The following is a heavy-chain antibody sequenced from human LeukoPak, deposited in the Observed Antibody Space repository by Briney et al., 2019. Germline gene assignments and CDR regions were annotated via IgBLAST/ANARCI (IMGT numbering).Heavy chain of an antibody. V-gene: IGHV1-18*01. D-gene: IGHD2-2*01. CDR3: ARDALSIYCSSTSCYSYIWFDP. CDR2: ISAYNGNT. CDR1: GYTFTSYG. J-gene: IGHJ5*02. Sequence: ASVKVSCKASGYTFTSYGISWVRQAPGQGLEWMGWISAYNGNTNYAQKLQGRVTMTTDTSTSTAYMELRSLRSDDTAVYYCARDALSIYCSSTSCYSYIWFDPWGRGTLVTVSS.